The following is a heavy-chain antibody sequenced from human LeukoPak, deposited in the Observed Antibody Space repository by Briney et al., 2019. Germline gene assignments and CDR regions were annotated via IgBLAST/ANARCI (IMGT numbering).Heavy chain of an antibody. Sequence: GGSLRLSCAASGFTFSNNWMTWVRQAPGKGLEWVASVKKDESEKYYVDSVKGRFTISRDNAKNSLYLQMNSLRAEDTAVYYCASEPQDLGRWYDYVWGSYRSVYWGQGTLVTVSS. CDR2: VKKDESEK. CDR3: ASEPQDLGRWYDYVWGSYRSVY. V-gene: IGHV3-7*01. J-gene: IGHJ4*02. CDR1: GFTFSNNW. D-gene: IGHD3-16*02.